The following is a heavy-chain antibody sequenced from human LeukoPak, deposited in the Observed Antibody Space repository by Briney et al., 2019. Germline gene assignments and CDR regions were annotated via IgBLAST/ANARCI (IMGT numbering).Heavy chain of an antibody. CDR3: ARDALGRQSEYNWFDP. V-gene: IGHV3-7*01. CDR1: GFHFRSYW. CDR2: IKPEGSDK. J-gene: IGHJ5*02. Sequence: PGGSLRLSCAASGFHFRSYWMSWVRQAPGKGLEWVANIKPEGSDKKYVDSVKGRFTISRDNAENSLFLQMNSLRAEDTAVYYCARDALGRQSEYNWFDPWGQGTLVTVSS. D-gene: IGHD7-27*01.